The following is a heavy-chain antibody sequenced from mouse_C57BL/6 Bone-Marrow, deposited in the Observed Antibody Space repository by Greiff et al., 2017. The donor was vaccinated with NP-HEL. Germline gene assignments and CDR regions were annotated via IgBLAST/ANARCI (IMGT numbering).Heavy chain of an antibody. V-gene: IGHV14-4*01. CDR2: IDPENGDT. Sequence: VQLQQSGPELVKPGASVKISCKASGYAFSSSWMNWVKQRPEQGLEWIGWIDPENGDTEYASKFQGKATITADTSSNTAYLQLSSLTSEDTAVYYCTTAQATPFAYWGQGTLVTVSA. D-gene: IGHD3-2*02. CDR3: TTAQATPFAY. CDR1: GYAFSSSW. J-gene: IGHJ3*01.